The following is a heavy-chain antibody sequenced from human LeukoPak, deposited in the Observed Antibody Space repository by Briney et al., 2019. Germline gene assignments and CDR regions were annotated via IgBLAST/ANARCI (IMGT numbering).Heavy chain of an antibody. CDR1: GFTFNSYA. CDR2: ITGSGGST. J-gene: IGHJ4*02. Sequence: GGSLRLSCAASGFTFNSYAMTWVRQAPGKGLEWVSVITGSGGSTYYADSVKGRFTISRDNSKNTLFLQMNSLRAEDTAVYYCAVSYGPSEDWGQGTLVTVSS. V-gene: IGHV3-23*01. CDR3: AVSYGPSED. D-gene: IGHD5-18*01.